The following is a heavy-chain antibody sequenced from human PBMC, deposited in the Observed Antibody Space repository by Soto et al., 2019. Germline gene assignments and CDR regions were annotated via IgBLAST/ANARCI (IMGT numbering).Heavy chain of an antibody. CDR3: ARDLGRGDDY. CDR1: GFTFSSYA. D-gene: IGHD3-16*01. J-gene: IGHJ4*02. Sequence: EVQLVESGGGLVQPGGSLRLSCAASGFTFSSYAMHWVRQAPGKGLEYVSAISSNGGSTYYANSVKGRFTISRDNSKNTLYLQMGSLRAEDMAVYYCARDLGRGDDYWGQGTLVTVSS. CDR2: ISSNGGST. V-gene: IGHV3-64*01.